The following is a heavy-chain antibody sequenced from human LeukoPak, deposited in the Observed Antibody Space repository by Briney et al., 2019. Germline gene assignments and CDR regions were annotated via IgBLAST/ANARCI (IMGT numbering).Heavy chain of an antibody. Sequence: PGGSLRLSCAASRFTFSSYAMHWVRQAPGKGLEYVSAISSNGRSTYYANSVKGRFTISRDNSKNTLYLQMGSLRAEDMAVYYCARVGKALWFGDTSEAFDIWGQGTMGTVSS. J-gene: IGHJ3*02. CDR1: RFTFSSYA. V-gene: IGHV3-64*01. CDR3: ARVGKALWFGDTSEAFDI. CDR2: ISSNGRST. D-gene: IGHD3-10*01.